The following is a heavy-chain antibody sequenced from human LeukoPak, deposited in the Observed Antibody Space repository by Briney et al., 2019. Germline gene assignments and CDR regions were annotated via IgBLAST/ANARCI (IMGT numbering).Heavy chain of an antibody. Sequence: SETLSLTCAAYGGSFSGYYWSWIRQPPGKGLEWIGEINHSGSTNYNPSLKSRVTISVDTSKNQFSLKLSSVTAADTAVYYCARSYDILTGPKYYFDYWGQGTLVTVSS. CDR2: INHSGST. V-gene: IGHV4-34*01. J-gene: IGHJ4*02. CDR3: ARSYDILTGPKYYFDY. CDR1: GGSFSGYY. D-gene: IGHD3-9*01.